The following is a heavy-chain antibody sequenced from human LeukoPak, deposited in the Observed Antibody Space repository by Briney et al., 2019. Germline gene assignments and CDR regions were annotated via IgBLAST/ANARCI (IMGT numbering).Heavy chain of an antibody. J-gene: IGHJ4*02. D-gene: IGHD6-13*01. V-gene: IGHV3-33*01. CDR3: ARDLGSSRGDFDY. CDR1: GFTFSSYG. Sequence: GRSLRLSCAASGFTFSSYGMHWVRQAPGKGLEWVAVIWYDGSNKYYADSVKGRFTISRDNSKNTLYLQMNSLRAEDTAVYYCARDLGSSRGDFDYWGQGTLVTVSS. CDR2: IWYDGSNK.